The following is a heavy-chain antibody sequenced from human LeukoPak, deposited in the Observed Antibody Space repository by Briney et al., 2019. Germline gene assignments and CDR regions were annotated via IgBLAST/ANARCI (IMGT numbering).Heavy chain of an antibody. CDR2: ISGSGDST. CDR3: AKEPTYSSTWYGIDY. D-gene: IGHD6-13*01. Sequence: GGSLRLSCAASVFTFSRYAMSWVRQAPGKGLEWVSAISGSGDSTFYADSVKGRFTISRDISKNTLYLQMNSLKAQDTSVYYCAKEPTYSSTWYGIDYWGQGTLVTVSS. CDR1: VFTFSRYA. J-gene: IGHJ4*02. V-gene: IGHV3-23*01.